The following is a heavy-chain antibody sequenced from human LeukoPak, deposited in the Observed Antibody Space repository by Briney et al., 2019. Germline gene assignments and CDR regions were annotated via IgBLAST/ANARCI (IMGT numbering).Heavy chain of an antibody. CDR2: ISAYNGNT. D-gene: IGHD2-2*01. CDR1: GYTFTSYG. Sequence: ASVKVSCKASGYTFTSYGISWVRQAPGQGLEWMGWISAYNGNTNYAQKLQGRVTVTTDTSTSTAYMELRSLRSDDTAVYYCARGGYCSSTSCYQGRDYMDVWGKGTTVTVSS. J-gene: IGHJ6*03. CDR3: ARGGYCSSTSCYQGRDYMDV. V-gene: IGHV1-18*01.